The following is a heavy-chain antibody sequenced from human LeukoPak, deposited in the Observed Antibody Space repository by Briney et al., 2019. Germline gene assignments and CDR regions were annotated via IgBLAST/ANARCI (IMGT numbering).Heavy chain of an antibody. J-gene: IGHJ6*03. V-gene: IGHV4-34*01. CDR3: ARITGTTDYYYYYMDD. D-gene: IGHD1-7*01. CDR1: GGSFSGYY. CDR2: INHSGST. Sequence: KSSETLSLTCAVYGGSFSGYYWSWIRQPPGKGLEWIGEINHSGSTNYNPSLKSRVTISVDTSKNQFSLKLSSVTAADTAVYYCARITGTTDYYYYYMDDWGKGTTVTVSS.